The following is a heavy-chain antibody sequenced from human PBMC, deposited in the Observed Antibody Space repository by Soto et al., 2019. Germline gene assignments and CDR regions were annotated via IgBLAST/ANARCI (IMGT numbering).Heavy chain of an antibody. V-gene: IGHV3-15*01. D-gene: IGHD4-17*01. CDR2: IKSKTDGGTT. J-gene: IGHJ6*03. CDR3: TTRTTVTTKDYYYYMDV. CDR1: GFTFSNAW. Sequence: GGSLRLSCAASGFTFSNAWMSWVRQAPGKGLEWVGRIKSKTDGGTTDYAAPVKGRFTISRDDSKNTLYLQMNSLKTEDTAVYYCTTRTTVTTKDYYYYMDVWGKGTTVTVSS.